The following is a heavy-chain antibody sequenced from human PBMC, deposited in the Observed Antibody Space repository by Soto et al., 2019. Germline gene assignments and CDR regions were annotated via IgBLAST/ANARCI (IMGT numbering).Heavy chain of an antibody. J-gene: IGHJ4*02. CDR3: AKDLRLWFGELLSFDY. V-gene: IGHV3-23*01. Sequence: GGSLRLSCAASGFTFSSYAMSWVRQAPGKGLEWVSAISGSGGSTYYADSVKGRFTTSRDNSKNTLYLQMNSLRAEDTAVYYCAKDLRLWFGELLSFDYWGQGTLVTVSS. D-gene: IGHD3-10*01. CDR1: GFTFSSYA. CDR2: ISGSGGST.